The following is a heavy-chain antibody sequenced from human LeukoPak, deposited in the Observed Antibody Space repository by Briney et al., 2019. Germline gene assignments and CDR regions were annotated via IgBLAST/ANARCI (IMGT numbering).Heavy chain of an antibody. CDR3: ARPISTMIVVVGGRDAFDI. Sequence: PGRSLRLSCAASGFTFSSYGMHWVRQAPGKGLEWVAVIWYDGSNKYYADSVKGRFTISRDNSKNTLYLQMNSLRAEDTAVYYCARPISTMIVVVGGRDAFDIWGQGTMVTVSS. CDR2: IWYDGSNK. CDR1: GFTFSSYG. V-gene: IGHV3-33*01. J-gene: IGHJ3*02. D-gene: IGHD3-22*01.